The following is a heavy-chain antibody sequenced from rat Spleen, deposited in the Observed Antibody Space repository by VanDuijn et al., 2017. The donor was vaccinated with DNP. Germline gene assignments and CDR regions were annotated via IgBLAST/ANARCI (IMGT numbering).Heavy chain of an antibody. CDR1: AFTFSSYW. J-gene: IGHJ2*01. Sequence: VQLVETGGGLVQPGKSLKLSCVASAFTFSSYWMYWIRQAPGKGLEWLSSINTDGGSTYYPDSVKARFTISRDNAENTVYLQMNSLRSEETATYYCVKDLRGGSAFAYWGPGIMVTVSS. CDR3: VKDLRGGSAFAY. D-gene: IGHD1-11*01. V-gene: IGHV5-58*01. CDR2: INTDGGST.